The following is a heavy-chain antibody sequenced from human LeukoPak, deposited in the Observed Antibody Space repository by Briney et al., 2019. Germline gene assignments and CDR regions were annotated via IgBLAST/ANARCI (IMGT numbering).Heavy chain of an antibody. Sequence: NHGESLKISCRGSGYTFTNYWIGWVRQMPGKGLEWMGIIYPGDSNTRYSPSFQGQVTMSADKSINTAYLQWSTLKASDTAMYYCAIRHGASSVFGIWGQGIMVTVSS. CDR2: IYPGDSNT. CDR1: GYTFTNYW. CDR3: AIRHGASSVFGI. V-gene: IGHV5-51*01. J-gene: IGHJ3*02. D-gene: IGHD4/OR15-4a*01.